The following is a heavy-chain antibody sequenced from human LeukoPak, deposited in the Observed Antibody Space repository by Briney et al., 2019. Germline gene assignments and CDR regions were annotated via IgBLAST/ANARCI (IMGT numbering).Heavy chain of an antibody. Sequence: GGSLRLSCAASGFTCSSFAMSWVRQAPGKGLEWVSAISGGGGSTYYADSVKGRFTISRDNSKNTLYLQMNSLRAEDTAVYYCAKEVVDYGSGSPHYFDYWGQGTLVTVSS. CDR3: AKEVVDYGSGSPHYFDY. CDR2: ISGGGGST. CDR1: GFTCSSFA. J-gene: IGHJ4*02. V-gene: IGHV3-23*01. D-gene: IGHD3-10*01.